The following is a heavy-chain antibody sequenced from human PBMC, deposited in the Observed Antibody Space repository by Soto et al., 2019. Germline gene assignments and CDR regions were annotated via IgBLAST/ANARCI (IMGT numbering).Heavy chain of an antibody. D-gene: IGHD5-12*01. CDR1: GLTFSTYV. J-gene: IGHJ6*02. CDR2: IGGSGTGGRT. Sequence: EVHLLESGGDLVQPRGSLRLSCTASGLTFSTYVMSWVRQAPGKGLEWVSAIGGSGTGGRTYYADSVKGRFTISRDNSKNTVYLQMNSLRADDTAVYYCAKSPGGLDGYNSDYYGMDVWGQGTTVTVSS. CDR3: AKSPGGLDGYNSDYYGMDV. V-gene: IGHV3-23*01.